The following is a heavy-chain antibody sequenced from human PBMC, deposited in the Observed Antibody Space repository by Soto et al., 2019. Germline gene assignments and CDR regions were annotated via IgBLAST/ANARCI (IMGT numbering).Heavy chain of an antibody. V-gene: IGHV3-30-3*01. J-gene: IGHJ4*02. CDR3: ARRLTTTVSALGY. CDR1: GLTFASYA. CDR2: ISEDGGNK. Sequence: VGSLRLSCTASGLTFASYAIHWVRQAPGKGLEWVSVISEDGGNKYFAESVRGRFLISRDNSKNTVYLQMNSLRPEDTAVYFCARRLTTTVSALGYWGQGTLVTVPQ. D-gene: IGHD4-4*01.